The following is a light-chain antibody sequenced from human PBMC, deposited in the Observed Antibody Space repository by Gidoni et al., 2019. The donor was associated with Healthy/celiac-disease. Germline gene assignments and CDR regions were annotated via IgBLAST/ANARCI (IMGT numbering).Light chain of an antibody. CDR2: KDS. CDR3: QSADSSGTYKV. V-gene: IGLV3-25*03. CDR1: ALPKQY. Sequence: SYELTQPPAVSVSPGQTDRITCSGDALPKQYAYWYQQKPGQAPVLVIYKDSERPSGIPDRFSGSSSGTTVTLTISGVQAEDEADYYCQSADSSGTYKVFGGGTKLTVL. J-gene: IGLJ3*02.